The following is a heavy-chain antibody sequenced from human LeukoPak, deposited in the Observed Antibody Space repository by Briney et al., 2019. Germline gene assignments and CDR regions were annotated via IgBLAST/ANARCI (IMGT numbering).Heavy chain of an antibody. CDR3: ARASSGSYELFDY. J-gene: IGHJ4*02. CDR2: IYYSGST. CDR1: GGSISSYY. Sequence: SETLSLTCTVSGGSISSYYWSWIRPPPGKGLGWIGYIYYSGSTNYNPSLKSRVTISVDTSKNQFSLKRSSVTAADTAVYYCARASSGSYELFDYWGQGTLVTVSS. V-gene: IGHV4-59*01. D-gene: IGHD1-26*01.